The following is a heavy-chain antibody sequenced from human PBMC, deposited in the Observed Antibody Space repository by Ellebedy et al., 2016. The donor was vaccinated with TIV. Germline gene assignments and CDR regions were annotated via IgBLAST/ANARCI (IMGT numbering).Heavy chain of an antibody. CDR1: GGSISSYY. CDR3: VRVAVAGRRWFDP. CDR2: IYYSGST. D-gene: IGHD6-19*01. J-gene: IGHJ5*02. Sequence: SETLSLTCTVSGGSISSYYWSWIRQPPGKGLEWIGYIYYSGSTNYSPSLKSRVTISVDTSKNQFSLKLSSVTAADTAVYYCVRVAVAGRRWFDPWGQGTLVTVSS. V-gene: IGHV4-59*01.